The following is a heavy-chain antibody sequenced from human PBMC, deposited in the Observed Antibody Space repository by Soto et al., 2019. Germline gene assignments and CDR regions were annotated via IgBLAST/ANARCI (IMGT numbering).Heavy chain of an antibody. Sequence: QVQLVQSGAEVKKPGSSVKVSCKASGGTFSSYAISWVRQAPGQGLEWMGGIIPIFGTANYAQKFQGRVTITADESTSTAYMELSSLRSEDTAVYYCARSYYYDSSGYFIVGGDDAFDIWGQGTMVTVSS. V-gene: IGHV1-69*01. CDR2: IIPIFGTA. CDR3: ARSYYYDSSGYFIVGGDDAFDI. CDR1: GGTFSSYA. D-gene: IGHD3-22*01. J-gene: IGHJ3*02.